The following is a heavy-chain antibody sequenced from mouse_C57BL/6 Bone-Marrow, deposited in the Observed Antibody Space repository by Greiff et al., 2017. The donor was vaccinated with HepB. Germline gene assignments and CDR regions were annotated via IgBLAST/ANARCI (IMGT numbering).Heavy chain of an antibody. CDR2: IYPGDGDT. Sequence: QVQLQQSGPELVKPGASVKISCKASGYAFSSSWMNWVKQRPGKGLEWIGRIYPGDGDTNYNGKFKGKATLTADKSSSTAYMQLSSLTSEDSAVYFCARSPYDSFAYWGQGTLVTVSA. D-gene: IGHD2-4*01. CDR1: GYAFSSSW. CDR3: ARSPYDSFAY. J-gene: IGHJ3*01. V-gene: IGHV1-82*01.